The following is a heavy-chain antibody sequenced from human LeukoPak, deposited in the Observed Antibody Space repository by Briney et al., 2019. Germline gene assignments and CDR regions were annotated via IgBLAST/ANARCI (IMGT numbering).Heavy chain of an antibody. CDR1: GFTFSSNW. CDR3: ARAHRGGYYDSSGSPDY. J-gene: IGHJ4*02. Sequence: GGSLRLSCAASGFTFSSNWMRWGGQAPGKGLEWVANIKQDGSDNYYVDSVNCRFTISRHNAKTSLYLQMHSLRAEDTAVYYCARAHRGGYYDSSGSPDYWGQGTLVTVSS. D-gene: IGHD3-22*01. CDR2: IKQDGSDN. V-gene: IGHV3-7*03.